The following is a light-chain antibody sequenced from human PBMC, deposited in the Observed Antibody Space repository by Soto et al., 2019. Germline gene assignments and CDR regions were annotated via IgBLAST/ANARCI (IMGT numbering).Light chain of an antibody. J-gene: IGLJ1*01. CDR2: GNI. Sequence: QSALTQPASVSVSPGQSITISCTGTSSDVGGYNLVSWYQQHPGKAPKLIIFGNIERPSGVSHRFSGSKSGNTASLTISGVQVEDEADYHCCSYATSSFVFGTGTKLTVL. CDR1: SSDVGGYNL. V-gene: IGLV2-23*01. CDR3: CSYATSSFV.